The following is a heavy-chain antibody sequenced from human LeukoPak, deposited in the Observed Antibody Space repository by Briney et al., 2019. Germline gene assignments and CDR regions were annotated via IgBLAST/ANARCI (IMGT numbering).Heavy chain of an antibody. J-gene: IGHJ4*02. CDR3: ASSGASIAVAGTDVDY. V-gene: IGHV1-69*13. CDR1: GGTFSSYA. Sequence: SVTVSCKASGGTFSSYAISWVRQAPGQGLEWMGGIIPIFGTANYAQKFEGRVTITADESTSTAYMELSSLRSEDTAVYYCASSGASIAVAGTDVDYWGQGTLVTVSS. CDR2: IIPIFGTA. D-gene: IGHD6-19*01.